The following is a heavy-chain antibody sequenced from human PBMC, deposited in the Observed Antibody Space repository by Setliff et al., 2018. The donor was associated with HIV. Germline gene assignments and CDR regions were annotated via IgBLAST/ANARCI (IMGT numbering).Heavy chain of an antibody. D-gene: IGHD3-22*01. CDR2: IYHSGST. CDR1: GYSISSGYY. CDR3: ARHFPYYYDSSGFYSGWFDP. V-gene: IGHV4-38-2*01. J-gene: IGHJ5*02. Sequence: SETLSLTCAVFGYSISSGYYWGWIRQPPGKGLEWIGSIYHSGSTYYNPSLKSRVTISVDTSKNQFSLKLSSVTAADTAVYYCARHFPYYYDSSGFYSGWFDPWGQGTPVTVSS.